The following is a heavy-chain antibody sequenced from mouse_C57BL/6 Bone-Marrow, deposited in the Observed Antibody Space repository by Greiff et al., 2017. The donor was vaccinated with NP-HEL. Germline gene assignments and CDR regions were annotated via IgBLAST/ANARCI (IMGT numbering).Heavy chain of an antibody. V-gene: IGHV1-82*01. J-gene: IGHJ2*01. CDR1: GYAFSSSW. Sequence: QVQLQQSGPELVKPGASVKISCKASGYAFSSSWMNWVKQRPGKGLEWIGRIYPGDGDTNYNGKFKGKATLTADKSSSTAYMQLSSLTSEDSAVYFCASSTVVPWGQGTTLTVSS. CDR2: IYPGDGDT. D-gene: IGHD1-1*01. CDR3: ASSTVVP.